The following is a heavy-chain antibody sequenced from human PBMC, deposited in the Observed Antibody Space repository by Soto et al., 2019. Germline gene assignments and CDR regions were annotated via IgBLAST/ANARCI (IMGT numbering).Heavy chain of an antibody. V-gene: IGHV3-21*01. J-gene: IGHJ4*02. D-gene: IGHD3-22*01. CDR2: ISSSSSYI. Sequence: PGWSLRLSCAASGFTFSSYSMNWVRQAPGKGLEWVSSISSSSSYIYYADSVKGRFTISRDNAKKSLYLQMNSLRAEDTAVYYCARDYYYGSSGYYSPFDYWGQGTLVTGSS. CDR1: GFTFSSYS. CDR3: ARDYYYGSSGYYSPFDY.